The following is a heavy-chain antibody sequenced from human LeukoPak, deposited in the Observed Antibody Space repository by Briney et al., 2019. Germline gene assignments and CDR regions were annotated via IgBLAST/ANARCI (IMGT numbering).Heavy chain of an antibody. V-gene: IGHV3-7*01. J-gene: IGHJ4*02. D-gene: IGHD2-2*01. CDR2: IKQDGSEK. Sequence: GGSLRLSCAASGFTFSNYGMHWVRQAPGKGLEWVANIKQDGSEKYYVDSVKGRFTISRDNAKNSLYLQMNSLRAEDMAVYYCAREYCSSTSCCLGGQDFDYWGQGTLVTVSS. CDR1: GFTFSNYG. CDR3: AREYCSSTSCCLGGQDFDY.